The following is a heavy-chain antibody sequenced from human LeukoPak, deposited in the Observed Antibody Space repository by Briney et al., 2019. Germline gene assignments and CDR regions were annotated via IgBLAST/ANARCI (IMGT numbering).Heavy chain of an antibody. Sequence: APVKVSCKASGYTFTGHYIHWVRQAPGQGLEWMGWIHPNTGGTKYAQNFQGRVTMTRDTSSSTAYMELSSLRSADTAVYYCASEYKYDSSGANAFDIWGQGTMVTVSS. CDR1: GYTFTGHY. CDR3: ASEYKYDSSGANAFDI. CDR2: IHPNTGGT. J-gene: IGHJ3*02. D-gene: IGHD3-22*01. V-gene: IGHV1-2*02.